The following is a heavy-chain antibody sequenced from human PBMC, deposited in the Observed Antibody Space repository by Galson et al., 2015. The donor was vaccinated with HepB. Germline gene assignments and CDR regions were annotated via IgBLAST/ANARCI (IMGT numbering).Heavy chain of an antibody. CDR2: TRNRANSYTT. Sequence: SLRLSCAASGFTFSDHYMDWVRQAPGKGLEWVGRTRNRANSYTTIYAASVKDRFTISRDDSKNSLYLQMNSLKPEDMAVYYCARALRYSGRSYDDYWGQGTLVTVSS. D-gene: IGHD1-26*01. J-gene: IGHJ4*02. CDR1: GFTFSDHY. CDR3: ARALRYSGRSYDDY. V-gene: IGHV3-72*01.